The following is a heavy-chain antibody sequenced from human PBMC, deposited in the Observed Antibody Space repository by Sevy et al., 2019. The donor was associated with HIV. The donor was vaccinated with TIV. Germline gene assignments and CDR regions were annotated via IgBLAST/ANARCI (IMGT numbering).Heavy chain of an antibody. J-gene: IGHJ4*02. V-gene: IGHV3-21*01. CDR1: GFTFSSYS. D-gene: IGHD2-15*01. CDR3: ARGRYCSGGSCYSIRTFDY. CDR2: LSSSSSYI. Sequence: GGSLRLACAASGFTFSSYSMNWVRRAPGKGLEWVSSLSSSSSYIYYADSVKGRFTISRDNAKNSLYLQMNSLRAEDTAVYYCARGRYCSGGSCYSIRTFDYWGQGTLVTVSS.